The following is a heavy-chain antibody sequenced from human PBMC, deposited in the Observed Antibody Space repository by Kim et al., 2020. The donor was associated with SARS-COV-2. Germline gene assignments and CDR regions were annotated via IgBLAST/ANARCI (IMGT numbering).Heavy chain of an antibody. J-gene: IGHJ1*01. V-gene: IGHV1-18*04. CDR2: INSYNGNT. D-gene: IGHD3-10*01. Sequence: ASVKVSCKASGYNLKNYRFTWVRQAPGQGLDWMGWINSYNGNTNYAQRLQGRVTMTTDTSTNTAYMELRSLRSDDTAIYYCARDRLESYFATGSFYPQPVLAFWGQGTLVSVSS. CDR1: GYNLKNYR. CDR3: ARDRLESYFATGSFYPQPVLAF.